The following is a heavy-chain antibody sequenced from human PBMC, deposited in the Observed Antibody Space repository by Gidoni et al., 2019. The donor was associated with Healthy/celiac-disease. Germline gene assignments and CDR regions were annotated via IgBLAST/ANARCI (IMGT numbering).Heavy chain of an antibody. CDR1: GFTLISYA. CDR3: AKLEAGYSSSWYPYYFDY. D-gene: IGHD6-13*01. Sequence: EVQLLESGGGLVQPGGSLRLSCAASGFTLISYASSWVRQAPGNGLEWVSAISGSGGSTYYADAVKGRFTISRDNSKNTLYLQMNSLRAEDTAVYYCAKLEAGYSSSWYPYYFDYWGQGTLVTVSS. CDR2: ISGSGGST. J-gene: IGHJ4*02. V-gene: IGHV3-23*01.